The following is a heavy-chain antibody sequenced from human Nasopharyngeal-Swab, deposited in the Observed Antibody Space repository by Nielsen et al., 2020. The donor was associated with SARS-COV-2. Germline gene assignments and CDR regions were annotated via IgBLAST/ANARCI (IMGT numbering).Heavy chain of an antibody. CDR2: MNPNSGNT. Sequence: SVQASCKASGYTFTSYDINWVRQATGQGLEWMGWMNPNSGNTGYAQKFQGRVTMTRNTSISTAYMELSSLRSEDTAVYYCASLKHSSGWYNWFDPWGQGTLVTVSS. J-gene: IGHJ5*02. D-gene: IGHD6-19*01. V-gene: IGHV1-8*01. CDR1: GYTFTSYD. CDR3: ASLKHSSGWYNWFDP.